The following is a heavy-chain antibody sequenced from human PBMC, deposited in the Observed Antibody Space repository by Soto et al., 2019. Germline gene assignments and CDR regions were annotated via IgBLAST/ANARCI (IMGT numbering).Heavy chain of an antibody. CDR2: IYYSGST. CDR1: GGSISSYY. CDR3: ARHRSGSGSYWAHYYYYMDF. J-gene: IGHJ6*03. Sequence: SETLSLTCTVSGGSISSYYWSWIRQPPGKGLEWIGYIYYSGSTNYNPSLKSRVTISVDTSKNQFSLKLSSVTAADTAVYYCARHRSGSGSYWAHYYYYMDFWGTGITVTVSS. V-gene: IGHV4-59*08. D-gene: IGHD3-10*01.